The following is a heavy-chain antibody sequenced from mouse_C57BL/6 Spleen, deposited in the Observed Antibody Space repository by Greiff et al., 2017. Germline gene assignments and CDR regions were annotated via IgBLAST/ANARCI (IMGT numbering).Heavy chain of an antibody. V-gene: IGHV1-42*01. CDR3: ARGAAHATAWFAY. J-gene: IGHJ3*01. CDR2: INPSTGGT. D-gene: IGHD3-2*02. CDR1: GYSFTGYY. Sequence: VQLQQSGPELVKPGASVKISCKASGYSFTGYYMNWVKQSPEKSLEWIGEINPSTGGTNYNQKFKATATLTVDKSSSTAYMQLKSLTSEDSAVYYCARGAAHATAWFAYWGQGTLVTVSA.